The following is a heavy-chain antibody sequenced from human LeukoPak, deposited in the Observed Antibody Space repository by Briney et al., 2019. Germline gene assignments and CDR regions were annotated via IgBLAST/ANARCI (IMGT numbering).Heavy chain of an antibody. CDR1: GGSISSGSYY. Sequence: PSETLSLTCTVSGGSISSGSYYWGWIRQPPGKGLEWIGSIYYSGSTYYNPSLKSRVTISVDTSKNQFSLKLSSVTAADTAVYYCARQGTTIAAPPFYFDYWGQGTLVTVSS. D-gene: IGHD6-6*01. CDR3: ARQGTTIAAPPFYFDY. V-gene: IGHV4-39*01. J-gene: IGHJ4*02. CDR2: IYYSGST.